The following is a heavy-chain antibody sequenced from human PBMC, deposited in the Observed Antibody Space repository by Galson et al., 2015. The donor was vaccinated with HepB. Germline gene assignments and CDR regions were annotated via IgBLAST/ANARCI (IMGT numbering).Heavy chain of an antibody. Sequence: SVKVSCKASGYSFTNSLITWVRQAPGQGLEWMSSISVYTGNTNYAQNLQGRVTITTDTSTNTAYMELRSLRSDDTAVYYCARGVEYTSSSPWFDPWGQGTLVTVSS. V-gene: IGHV1-18*01. J-gene: IGHJ5*02. CDR1: GYSFTNSL. D-gene: IGHD6-6*01. CDR3: ARGVEYTSSSPWFDP. CDR2: ISVYTGNT.